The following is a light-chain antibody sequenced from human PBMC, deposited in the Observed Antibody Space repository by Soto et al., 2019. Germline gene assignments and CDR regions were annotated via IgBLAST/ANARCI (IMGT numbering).Light chain of an antibody. V-gene: IGKV3-15*01. J-gene: IGKJ1*01. CDR3: QQYNRWPWT. CDR1: QSVSSN. Sequence: EIVMTQSPATLSVSPGERATLSCRASQSVSSNLAWYQQKPGQAPRLLIYGASTRATGIPARFSGSGSGTEFTLTISSMQSDPFVVYYCQQYNRWPWTFGQGTTVDIK. CDR2: GAS.